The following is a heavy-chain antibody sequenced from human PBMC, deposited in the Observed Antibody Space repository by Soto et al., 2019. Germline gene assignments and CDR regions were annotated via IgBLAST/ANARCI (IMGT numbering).Heavy chain of an antibody. CDR2: ISAYNANA. CDR1: GYAFRNFG. Sequence: VSVKVSCKASGYAFRNFGSSWVRQAPGQGRERMGWISAYNANANYAQKFQGRLTMTADTSTSTAYMELSSLRSEDTAVYYCARDGDGIAAAGMSVYFDYWGQGTLVTVSS. J-gene: IGHJ4*02. D-gene: IGHD6-13*01. V-gene: IGHV1-18*01. CDR3: ARDGDGIAAAGMSVYFDY.